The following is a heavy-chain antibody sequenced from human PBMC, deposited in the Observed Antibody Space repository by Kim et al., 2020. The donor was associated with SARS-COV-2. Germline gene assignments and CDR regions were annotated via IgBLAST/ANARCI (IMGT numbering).Heavy chain of an antibody. J-gene: IGHJ6*02. CDR3: AKDVWGYSGMDV. CDR2: ISGNGDST. D-gene: IGHD3-16*02. V-gene: IGHV3-23*01. CDR1: GFSFSTNA. Sequence: GGSLRLSCAASGFSFSTNAMGWVRQAPGKGLEWVSSISGNGDSTFYADSVGGRFTISRDISKSTRYLQMNSLRAEDTALYYCAKDVWGYSGMDVWGQGTTVTVSS.